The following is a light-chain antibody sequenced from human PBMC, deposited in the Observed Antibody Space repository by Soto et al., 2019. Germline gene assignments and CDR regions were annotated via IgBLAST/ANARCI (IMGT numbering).Light chain of an antibody. CDR1: SSDVGSHNL. Sequence: QAVVTQPASVSGSPGQSITISCTGTSSDVGSHNLVSWYQQHPGKAPKLMISEDTKRPSGVSNRFSGSKSGNMASLTISGLQAEDEADYYCCAFASSGTWVFGVGTKLTVL. V-gene: IGLV2-23*01. CDR2: EDT. CDR3: CAFASSGTWV. J-gene: IGLJ3*02.